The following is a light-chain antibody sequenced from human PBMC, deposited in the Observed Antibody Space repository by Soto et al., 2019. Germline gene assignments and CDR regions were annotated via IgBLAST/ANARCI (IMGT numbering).Light chain of an antibody. V-gene: IGKV1-5*01. J-gene: IGKJ5*01. CDR2: DAS. Sequence: EIKLTQSPSTLSAAVGDSVTITCRASQNIRNLLAWYQQKPGKAPKPLIYDASTLKTGVPSRFSGSGSGSEFNFTITGLQPDDFATYFCQQYNTYSTFGQGTRLEI. CDR3: QQYNTYST. CDR1: QNIRNL.